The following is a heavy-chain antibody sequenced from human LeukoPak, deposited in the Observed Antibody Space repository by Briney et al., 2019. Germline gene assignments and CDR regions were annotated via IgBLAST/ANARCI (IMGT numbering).Heavy chain of an antibody. Sequence: SETLSLTCAVYGGSFSGYYWSWIRQPPGKGLEWIGEINHSGSTNYNPSLKSRVTISVDTSKNQFSLKLSSVTAADTAVYYCAYSSSYNLDYWGQGTLVTVSS. D-gene: IGHD6-6*01. CDR1: GGSFSGYY. J-gene: IGHJ4*02. CDR3: AYSSSYNLDY. V-gene: IGHV4-34*01. CDR2: INHSGST.